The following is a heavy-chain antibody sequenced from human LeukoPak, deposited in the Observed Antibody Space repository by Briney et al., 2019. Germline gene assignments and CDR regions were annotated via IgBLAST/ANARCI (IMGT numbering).Heavy chain of an antibody. J-gene: IGHJ4*02. CDR1: GFIFSTYN. CDR2: VYSGGST. V-gene: IGHV3-66*01. Sequence: PGGSLRLSCATSGFIFSTYNMNWVRQAPGKGLEWVSVVYSGGSTYYADSVKGRFTISRDNSKNTLYLQMNSLRAEDTAVYYCARDSSGWYYFDYWGQGTLVTVSS. D-gene: IGHD6-19*01. CDR3: ARDSSGWYYFDY.